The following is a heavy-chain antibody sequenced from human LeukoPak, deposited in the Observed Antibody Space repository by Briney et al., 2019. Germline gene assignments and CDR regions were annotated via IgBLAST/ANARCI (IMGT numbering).Heavy chain of an antibody. CDR2: IKQDGSEK. V-gene: IGHV3-7*01. D-gene: IGHD3-10*01. CDR3: ARSGRGVDSFYFYMDV. J-gene: IGHJ6*03. Sequence: GGSLRLSCAASGFTLSSYWMSWVRQAPGKGLEWVANIKQDGSEKYYVDSVKGRFTISRDNAKNSLYLQMNSLRAEDTAVYYCARSGRGVDSFYFYMDVWGKGTTVTVSS. CDR1: GFTLSSYW.